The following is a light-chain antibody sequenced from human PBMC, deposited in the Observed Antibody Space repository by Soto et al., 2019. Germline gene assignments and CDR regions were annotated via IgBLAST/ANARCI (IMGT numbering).Light chain of an antibody. CDR3: QQSYSTPRE. V-gene: IGKV1-33*01. Sequence: DIQMTQSPSTLSASVGDRVTITCQASQDITNYLNWYQQKPGRAPKLLIYDASNLKTGVPSRFSGGGSGTDFTFTISRLQPDDIATYFCQQSYSTPREFGQGTKVEIK. J-gene: IGKJ1*01. CDR1: QDITNY. CDR2: DAS.